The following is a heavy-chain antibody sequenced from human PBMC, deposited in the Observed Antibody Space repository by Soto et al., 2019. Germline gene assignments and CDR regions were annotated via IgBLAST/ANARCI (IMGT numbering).Heavy chain of an antibody. CDR2: ISGSTSDT. Sequence: GVSLRLSCAASGFNFNDNYMSWIRQAPGKGLEWLSYISGSTSDTNYADSVKGRFTISRDNSKNSVYLQMNSLRAEDTAVYYSGKNTRAPSSWVQGTLVTGSS. CDR3: GKNTRAPSS. V-gene: IGHV3-11*03. J-gene: IGHJ4*02. D-gene: IGHD5-18*01. CDR1: GFNFNDNY.